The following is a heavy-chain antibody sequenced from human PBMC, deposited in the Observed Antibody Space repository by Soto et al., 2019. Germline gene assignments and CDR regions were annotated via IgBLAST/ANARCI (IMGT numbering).Heavy chain of an antibody. Sequence: PSETLSLTCTVSGGSISSGDYYWSWIRQPPGKGLEWIGYIYYSGSTYYNPSLKSRVTISVDTSKNQFSLKLSSVTAADTAVYYCARTRGVEMPTRDCSGGSCYSGGGAFDYWGQGTLVTVSS. CDR3: ARTRGVEMPTRDCSGGSCYSGGGAFDY. CDR1: GGSISSGDYY. J-gene: IGHJ4*02. D-gene: IGHD2-15*01. V-gene: IGHV4-30-4*01. CDR2: IYYSGST.